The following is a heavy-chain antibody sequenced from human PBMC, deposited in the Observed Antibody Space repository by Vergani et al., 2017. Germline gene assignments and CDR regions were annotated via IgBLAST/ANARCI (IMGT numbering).Heavy chain of an antibody. V-gene: IGHV3-74*03. J-gene: IGHJ5*02. CDR1: GFSFNTYW. CDR2: IDEYGNRA. D-gene: IGHD2-8*02. Sequence: EVQLVESGEGSVQSGGSLRLSCVASGFSFNTYWMPWARQVTGKGLMWVARIDEYGNRATYGDFETGRFTISRDNAKNTVFLQMNNLRADDAGVYYCVRTEYCTGIACNTRFDAWGQGALVTVSS. CDR3: VRTEYCTGIACNTRFDA.